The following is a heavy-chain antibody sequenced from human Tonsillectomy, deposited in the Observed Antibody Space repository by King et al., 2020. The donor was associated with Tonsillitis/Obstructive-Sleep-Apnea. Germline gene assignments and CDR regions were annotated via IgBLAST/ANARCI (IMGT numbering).Heavy chain of an antibody. D-gene: IGHD6-13*01. Sequence: VQLVESGGGLVQPGGSLRLSCSASAFTFSSYAMHWVRQAPGKGLDYVSGISSNGGSTYSADSVKGRFTISRDNSNNTLYLHMSSLRGEDTAVYYCVKGSAGEYYYYYMDVWGKGTTVTVSS. J-gene: IGHJ6*03. CDR1: AFTFSSYA. CDR3: VKGSAGEYYYYYMDV. CDR2: ISSNGGST. V-gene: IGHV3-64D*06.